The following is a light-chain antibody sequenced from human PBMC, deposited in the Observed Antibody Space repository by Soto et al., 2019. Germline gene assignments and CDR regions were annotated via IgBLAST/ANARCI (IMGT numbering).Light chain of an antibody. Sequence: QSVLTQPPSVSEAPRQRVTISCSGSSSNIGINAVNWYQQLPGKAPKLLIYYDDLLPSGVSDRFSGSKSGTSASLAISGLQSEDEADYFCAVWDDSLNGPVFGGGTKVTVL. V-gene: IGLV1-36*01. CDR1: SSNIGINA. J-gene: IGLJ3*02. CDR2: YDD. CDR3: AVWDDSLNGPV.